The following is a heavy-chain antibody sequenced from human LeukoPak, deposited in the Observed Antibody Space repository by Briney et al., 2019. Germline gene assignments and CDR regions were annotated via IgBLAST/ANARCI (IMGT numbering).Heavy chain of an antibody. CDR2: INPSGGST. V-gene: IGHV1-46*01. Sequence: ASVKVSGKASGYTFTSYYMHWVRQAPGQGLEWMGIINPSGGSTSYAQKFQGRVTMTRDTSTSTVYMELSSLRSEDTAVYYCARSQKKQQPPGGVWGQGTMVTVSS. J-gene: IGHJ3*01. D-gene: IGHD6-13*01. CDR1: GYTFTSYY. CDR3: ARSQKKQQPPGGV.